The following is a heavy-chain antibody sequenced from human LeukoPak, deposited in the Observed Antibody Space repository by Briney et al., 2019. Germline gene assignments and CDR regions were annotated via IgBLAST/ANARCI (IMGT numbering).Heavy chain of an antibody. Sequence: GGSLRLSCSTSGFTFGDYAMSWVRQAPGKGLEWVGSIQAKAYGGATKYAASVNGRFSIWRDDSQSIANLQMNDLKTEDTAVYYCTRAPHPRCSSSGCYLDSWGQGTLVTVSS. CDR1: GFTFGDYA. D-gene: IGHD2-2*01. J-gene: IGHJ4*02. V-gene: IGHV3-49*04. CDR3: TRAPHPRCSSSGCYLDS. CDR2: IQAKAYGGAT.